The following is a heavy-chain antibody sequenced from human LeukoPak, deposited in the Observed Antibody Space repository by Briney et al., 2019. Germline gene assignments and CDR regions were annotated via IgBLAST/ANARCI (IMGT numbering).Heavy chain of an antibody. CDR1: GGSISSYH. J-gene: IGHJ4*02. Sequence: SETLSLTCTVSGGSISSYHWSWIRQPPGKGLEWIGYIYYSGSTNYNPSLKSRVTISVDTSKNQFSLKLSSVTAADTAVYYCAREYSSSYYHFDYRGQGTLVTVSS. D-gene: IGHD6-6*01. CDR2: IYYSGST. V-gene: IGHV4-59*01. CDR3: AREYSSSYYHFDY.